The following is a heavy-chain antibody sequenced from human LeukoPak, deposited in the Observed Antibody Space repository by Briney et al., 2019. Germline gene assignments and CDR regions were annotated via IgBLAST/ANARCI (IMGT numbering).Heavy chain of an antibody. CDR1: GGSFSGYY. D-gene: IGHD2-2*01. V-gene: IGHV4-34*01. CDR2: INHSGST. CDR3: ARLGYCSSTSCDY. J-gene: IGHJ4*02. Sequence: PSETLSLTCAVYGGSFSGYYWSWIRQPPGKGLEWIGEINHSGSTNYNPSLKSRVTISVDTSKNQFSLKLSSVTAADTAVYYCARLGYCSSTSCDYWGQGTLVTVSS.